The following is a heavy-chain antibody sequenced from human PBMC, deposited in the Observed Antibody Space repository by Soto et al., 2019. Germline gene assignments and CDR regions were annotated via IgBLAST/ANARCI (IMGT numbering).Heavy chain of an antibody. CDR2: IYGSGRGI. CDR1: GLPHSSFA. D-gene: IGHD2-21*01. J-gene: IGHJ4*02. CDR3: AKDAVYNDGLWLMDH. V-gene: IGHV3-23*05. Sequence: PGGSLRLSCTASGLPHSSFAMMWVRQAPGKGLDCVPGIYGSGRGIEYADSVKGRFTISRDNSKNTVYLQMTDLRADDTAIYYCAKDAVYNDGLWLMDHWGQGTQVTVSS.